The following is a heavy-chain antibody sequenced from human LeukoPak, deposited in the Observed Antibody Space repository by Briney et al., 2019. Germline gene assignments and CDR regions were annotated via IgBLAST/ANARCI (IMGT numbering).Heavy chain of an antibody. CDR3: ARHPSYGDYYYYYMDV. D-gene: IGHD4-17*01. J-gene: IGHJ6*03. CDR2: IYPGDYDT. CDR1: GYSFTSYW. Sequence: GESLKISCKGSGYSFTSYWIGWVRQMPGKGLEWMGIIYPGDYDTRYSPSFQGQVTISADKSISTAYLQWSSLKASDTAMYYCARHPSYGDYYYYYMDVWGKGTTVTVSS. V-gene: IGHV5-51*01.